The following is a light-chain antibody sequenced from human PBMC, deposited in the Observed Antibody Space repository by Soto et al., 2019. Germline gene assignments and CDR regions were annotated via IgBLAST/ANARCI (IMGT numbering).Light chain of an antibody. V-gene: IGKV3-11*01. CDR1: QSVDIY. CDR2: DAS. Sequence: EIVLTQSPATLSLSPGERATLSCRASQSVDIYLAWYRQIPGQAPRLLIYDASNRATGIPDRFSGGGSGTDFTLTISSLQSEDCAVYYCQQYDDWPPMYTVGQGTKVDSK. CDR3: QQYDDWPPMYT. J-gene: IGKJ2*01.